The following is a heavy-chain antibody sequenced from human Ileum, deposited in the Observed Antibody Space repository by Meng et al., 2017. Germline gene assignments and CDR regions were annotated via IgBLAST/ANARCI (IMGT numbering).Heavy chain of an antibody. CDR1: GGSISSRTSY. V-gene: IGHV4-39*01. Sequence: QLQLQESGPGLVKPSETLSLTCRCSGGSISSRTSYWGWIRQPPGMGLEWIVSFFYGGTTYYNPSLESRVTTSVDTSKSQFSLNLKSVSAADTAVYFCARHGAFRSHLDDWGQGTLVTVSS. CDR3: ARHGAFRSHLDD. D-gene: IGHD3-3*02. J-gene: IGHJ4*02. CDR2: FFYGGTT.